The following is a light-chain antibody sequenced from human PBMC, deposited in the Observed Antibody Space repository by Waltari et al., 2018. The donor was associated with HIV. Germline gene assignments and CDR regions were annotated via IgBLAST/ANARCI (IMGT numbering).Light chain of an antibody. V-gene: IGLV3-21*02. Sequence: SYVLTQPPSVSVAPGQTARITCGGNNIGRKSVHWYQQKPGQAPVLVVYDDSDRPSGIPERFSGSNSGNTATLTISRGEAGDEADYYCQVGDSSSDHHYVFGTGTKVTVL. CDR2: DDS. CDR1: NIGRKS. J-gene: IGLJ1*01. CDR3: QVGDSSSDHHYV.